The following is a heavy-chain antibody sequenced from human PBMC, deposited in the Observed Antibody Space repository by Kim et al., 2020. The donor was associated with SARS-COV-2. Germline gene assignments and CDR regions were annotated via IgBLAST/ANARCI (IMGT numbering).Heavy chain of an antibody. CDR2: ISSSSSTI. V-gene: IGHV3-48*04. CDR1: GFTFSSYS. Sequence: GGSLRLSCAASGFTFSSYSMNWVRQAPGKGLEWVSYISSSSSTIYYADSVKGRFTISRDNAKNSLYLQMNSLRAEDTAVYYCARETREIVVVRHYFDYWGQGTLVTVSS. D-gene: IGHD3-22*01. CDR3: ARETREIVVVRHYFDY. J-gene: IGHJ4*02.